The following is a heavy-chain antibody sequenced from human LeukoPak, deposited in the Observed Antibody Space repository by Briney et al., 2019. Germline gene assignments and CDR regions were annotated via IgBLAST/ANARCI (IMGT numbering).Heavy chain of an antibody. CDR3: ARDGYTNYFDY. CDR2: INPSGGST. CDR1: GYTFTSYY. D-gene: IGHD5-24*01. V-gene: IGHV1-46*01. Sequence: ASVKVSCKASGYTFTSYYMHWVRQAPGQGLEWMGIINPSGGSTSYPQKFQGRVTMTGDTSTSTAYMELSSLRSEDTAVYYCARDGYTNYFDYWGQGTLVTVSS. J-gene: IGHJ4*02.